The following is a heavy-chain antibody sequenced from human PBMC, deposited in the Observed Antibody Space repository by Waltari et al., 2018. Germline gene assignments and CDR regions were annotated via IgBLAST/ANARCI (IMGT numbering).Heavy chain of an antibody. D-gene: IGHD3-3*01. V-gene: IGHV4-61*02. J-gene: IGHJ3*02. CDR1: GGSISSGSYY. Sequence: QVQLQESGPGLVKPSQTLSLTCTVSGGSISSGSYYWSWIRQPAGKGLEWIGRIYTSGSTNYNPSLKSRVTISVDTSKNPFSLKLSSVTAADTAVYYCARAPLRDFWSGYAFDIWGQGTMVTVSS. CDR2: IYTSGST. CDR3: ARAPLRDFWSGYAFDI.